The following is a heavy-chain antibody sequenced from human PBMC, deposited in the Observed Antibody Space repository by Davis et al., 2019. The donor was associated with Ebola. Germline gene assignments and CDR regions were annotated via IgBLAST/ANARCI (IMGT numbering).Heavy chain of an antibody. CDR1: GFTVSSNH. CDR2: IYDQST. V-gene: IGHV3-53*05. CDR3: ATTQWLGEFDN. D-gene: IGHD6-19*01. J-gene: IGHJ4*02. Sequence: GESLKISCAASGFTVSSNHMSWVRQAPGKGLEWVLVIYDQSTAYADSVRGRFIISRDKSNNTLYLEMNSLRVDDTAVYYCATTQWLGEFDNWGQGTLVTVSS.